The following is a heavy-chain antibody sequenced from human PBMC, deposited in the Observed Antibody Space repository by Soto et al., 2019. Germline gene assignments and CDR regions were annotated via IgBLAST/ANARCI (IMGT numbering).Heavy chain of an antibody. J-gene: IGHJ5*02. CDR1: GCTLTSYY. V-gene: IGHV1-46*01. Sequence: VTVSCIASGCTLTSYYSHWVRQPPGQGLEWVGIINPSGGSTIYAHKFQGRVTMTRDTSTSTVYMEPSSLRSEDTAVYYCEREISGDYVWFGPWGQRTLVTVFS. CDR2: INPSGGST. D-gene: IGHD4-17*01. CDR3: EREISGDYVWFGP.